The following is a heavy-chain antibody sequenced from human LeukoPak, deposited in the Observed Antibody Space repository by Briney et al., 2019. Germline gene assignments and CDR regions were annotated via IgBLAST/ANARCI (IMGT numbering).Heavy chain of an antibody. Sequence: ASVKVSCKASGGTFSSYAISWVRQAPGQGLEWMGRIIPILGIANYAQKFQGRVTITADKSTSTAYMELSSLRSEDTAVYYCAREDTVTNAFDIWGQGTMVTVSS. V-gene: IGHV1-69*04. J-gene: IGHJ3*02. CDR2: IIPILGIA. D-gene: IGHD4-17*01. CDR1: GGTFSSYA. CDR3: AREDTVTNAFDI.